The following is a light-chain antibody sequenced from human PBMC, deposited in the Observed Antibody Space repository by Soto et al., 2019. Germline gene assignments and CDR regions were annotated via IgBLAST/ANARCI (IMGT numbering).Light chain of an antibody. Sequence: IVLTQSPGTLSLSPGERATLSCRASQSVGSNFLAWYQQKRGQAPRILIYAASNRASGIPDIFSGSGSGSDFTLTISRLEPEDVAVYYCQQYCSPPWAFGQGTRVEI. CDR2: AAS. CDR3: QQYCSPPWA. V-gene: IGKV3-20*01. CDR1: QSVGSNF. J-gene: IGKJ1*01.